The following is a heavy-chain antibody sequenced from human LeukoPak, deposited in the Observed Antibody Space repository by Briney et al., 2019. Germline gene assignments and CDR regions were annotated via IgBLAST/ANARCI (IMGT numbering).Heavy chain of an antibody. CDR2: IIPIFGTA. CDR1: GGTFSGYA. J-gene: IGHJ4*02. Sequence: VASVKVSCKASGGTFSGYAISWVRQAPGQGLEWMGRIIPIFGTANYAQKFQGRVTITTDESTSTAYMELSSLRSEDTAVYYCARDPPDYYDSSGHSGSYWGQGTLVTVSS. V-gene: IGHV1-69*05. D-gene: IGHD3-22*01. CDR3: ARDPPDYYDSSGHSGSY.